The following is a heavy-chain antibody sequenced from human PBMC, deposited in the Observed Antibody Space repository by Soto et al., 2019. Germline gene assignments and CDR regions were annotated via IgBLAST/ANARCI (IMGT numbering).Heavy chain of an antibody. V-gene: IGHV3-11*01. CDR2: ISSSGSTI. J-gene: IGHJ3*02. Sequence: PGGSLRLSCAASGFTFSDYYMSWIRQAPGKGLEWVSYISSSGSTIYYADSVKGRFTISRDNAKNSLYLQMNSLRAEDTAVYYCASRSLNCSGGSCRAFDIWGQGTMVTVSS. CDR3: ASRSLNCSGGSCRAFDI. CDR1: GFTFSDYY. D-gene: IGHD2-15*01.